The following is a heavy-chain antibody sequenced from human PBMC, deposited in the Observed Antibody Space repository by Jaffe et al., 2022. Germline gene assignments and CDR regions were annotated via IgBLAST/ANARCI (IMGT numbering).Heavy chain of an antibody. V-gene: IGHV1-69*08. CDR2: IIPILGIA. Sequence: QVQLVQSGAEVKKPGSSVKVSCKASGGTFSSYTISWVRQAPGQGLEWMGRIIPILGIANYAQKFQGRVTITADKSTSTAYMELSSLRSEDTAVYYCARDLGLLWFGDLSPSFDYWGQGTLVTVSS. CDR1: GGTFSSYT. J-gene: IGHJ4*02. CDR3: ARDLGLLWFGDLSPSFDY. D-gene: IGHD3-10*01.